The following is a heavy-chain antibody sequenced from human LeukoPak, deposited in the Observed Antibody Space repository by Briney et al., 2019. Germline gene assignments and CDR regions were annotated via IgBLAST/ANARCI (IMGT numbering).Heavy chain of an antibody. J-gene: IGHJ4*02. V-gene: IGHV1-2*02. CDR1: GYTFSAFY. Sequence: ASVKVSCKTSGYTFSAFYMHWVRQAPGQGPEWMGWINPDSGGSVYGQKFQGRVTFTSDTSSTTIYMEVRSLKSDDTAVYYCARDMTGGIWARATSFDHWGQGTLVTVSS. D-gene: IGHD1-14*01. CDR3: ARDMTGGIWARATSFDH. CDR2: INPDSGGS.